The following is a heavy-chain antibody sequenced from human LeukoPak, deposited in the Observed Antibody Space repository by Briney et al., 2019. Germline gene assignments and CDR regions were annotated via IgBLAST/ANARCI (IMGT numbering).Heavy chain of an antibody. CDR2: IRSKAFGGAT. D-gene: IGHD3-16*01. CDR3: TRDGGTLDY. V-gene: IGHV3-49*04. J-gene: IGHJ4*02. Sequence: GRSLRLSCTGSGYXFGDYAISWVRQSPGKGLEWVSLIRSKAFGGATEYAASVKGRFTISRDDSKSIAYLQMNSLKTEDTAMYYCTRDGGTLDYWGQGTLVTVSS. CDR1: GYXFGDYA.